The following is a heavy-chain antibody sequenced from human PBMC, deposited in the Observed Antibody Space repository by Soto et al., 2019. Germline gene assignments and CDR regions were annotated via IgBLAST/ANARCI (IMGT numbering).Heavy chain of an antibody. Sequence: SETLSLTCTVSGGSISSSSYYWGWIRQPPGKGLEWIGSIYYSGSTYYNPSLKSRVTISVDTSKNQFSLKLSSVTAADTAVYYCARHDFSIMITFGGVIGTNFDYWGQGTLVTVSS. CDR3: ARHDFSIMITFGGVIGTNFDY. V-gene: IGHV4-39*01. CDR2: IYYSGST. D-gene: IGHD3-16*02. CDR1: GGSISSSSYY. J-gene: IGHJ4*02.